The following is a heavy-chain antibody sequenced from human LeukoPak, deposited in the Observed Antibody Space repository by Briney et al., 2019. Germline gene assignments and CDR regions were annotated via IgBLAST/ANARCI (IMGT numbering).Heavy chain of an antibody. CDR2: IYPGDSNT. J-gene: IGHJ4*02. CDR3: ARQRYSNDYFDY. V-gene: IGHV5-51*01. D-gene: IGHD4-11*01. CDR1: GYRFISYW. Sequence: GESLKISCKGSGYRFISYWIGWVRQMPGKGLEWMGIIYPGDSNTRYSPSFQGQVTISVDKSISTAYLQWSSLKASDTAMYYCARQRYSNDYFDYWGQGTLVTVSS.